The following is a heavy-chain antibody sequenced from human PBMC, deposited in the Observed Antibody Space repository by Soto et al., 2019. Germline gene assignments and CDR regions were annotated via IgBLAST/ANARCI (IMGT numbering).Heavy chain of an antibody. V-gene: IGHV1-69*13. CDR3: AAVLRFLEWLSYFDY. Sequence: GASVKVSFKASGCTFSSYAISWVRQAPGQGLEWMGGIIPIFGTANYAQKFQGRVMITADESTSTAYMELSSLRSEDTAVYYCAAVLRFLEWLSYFDYWGQGTLVTVSS. CDR2: IIPIFGTA. D-gene: IGHD3-3*01. J-gene: IGHJ4*02. CDR1: GCTFSSYA.